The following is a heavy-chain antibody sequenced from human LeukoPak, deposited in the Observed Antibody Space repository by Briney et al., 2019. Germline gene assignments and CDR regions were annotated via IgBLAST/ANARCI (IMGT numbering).Heavy chain of an antibody. CDR3: ARSIVVVPAATFFDY. Sequence: VAPVKVSCKASGYTFTDYYMHWVRQAPGQGLEWMGWINPHSGGTDHAQKFQGRVTMTRDTSISTAYMELSRLRSDDTAVYYCARSIVVVPAATFFDYWGQGTLVTVSS. D-gene: IGHD2-2*01. CDR1: GYTFTDYY. V-gene: IGHV1-2*02. CDR2: INPHSGGT. J-gene: IGHJ4*02.